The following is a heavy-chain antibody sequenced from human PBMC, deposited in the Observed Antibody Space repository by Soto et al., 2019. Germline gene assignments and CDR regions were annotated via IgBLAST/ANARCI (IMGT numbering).Heavy chain of an antibody. J-gene: IGHJ5*02. CDR1: GGSFSGYY. V-gene: IGHV4-34*01. Sequence: SETLSLTCAVYGGSFSGYYCSWIRQPPWKGLQWIGEINHSGITNYNPSLKSRVTISVDTSKNQFSLKLSSVTASDTAVYYCGRVLLYLSTWYSRCFGPGAQGTL. CDR2: INHSGIT. D-gene: IGHD6-13*01. CDR3: GRVLLYLSTWYSRCFGP.